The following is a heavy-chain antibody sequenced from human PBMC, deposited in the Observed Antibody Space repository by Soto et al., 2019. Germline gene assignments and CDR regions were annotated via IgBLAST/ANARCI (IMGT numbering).Heavy chain of an antibody. V-gene: IGHV3-23*01. CDR1: GFTCSSYA. CDR3: AKVHEVTIFGVVKDYYGMDV. D-gene: IGHD3-3*01. J-gene: IGHJ6*02. Sequence: GWSLRLSCAASGFTCSSYAMSWFRQAPGKGLEWVSAISGSGGSTYYADSVKGRFTISRDNSKNTLYLQMNSLRAEDTAVYYCAKVHEVTIFGVVKDYYGMDVWGQGTTVTVSS. CDR2: ISGSGGST.